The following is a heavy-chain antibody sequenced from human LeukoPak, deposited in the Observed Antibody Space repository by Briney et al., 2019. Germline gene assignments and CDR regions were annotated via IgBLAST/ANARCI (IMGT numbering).Heavy chain of an antibody. CDR1: SGSISTYY. V-gene: IGHV4-59*01. D-gene: IGHD3-22*01. J-gene: IGHJ3*02. Sequence: PSETLSLTCTVSSGSISTYYWSWIRQPPGKGLQWFGYIYYSGSTNYNPSLKSRLSISVDTSKSQFSLKLTSMTAADTAVYYCARGPYKYDGSGAFDIWGHGTMVTVSS. CDR3: ARGPYKYDGSGAFDI. CDR2: IYYSGST.